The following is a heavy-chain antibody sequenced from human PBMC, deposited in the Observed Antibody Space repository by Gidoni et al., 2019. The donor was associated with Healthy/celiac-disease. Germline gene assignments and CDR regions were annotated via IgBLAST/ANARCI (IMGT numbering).Heavy chain of an antibody. CDR3: AREVYDILTVYPGPIDY. D-gene: IGHD3-9*01. Sequence: QGQLQESGPGLVKPSHTLSLTSTFSDGSISSGGYYWSWIRQHPGKGREWIGYIYYSGSTYYNPSLKSRVTISVYTSKNQFSLKLSSVTAADTAVYYCAREVYDILTVYPGPIDYWGQGTLVTVSS. CDR2: IYYSGST. V-gene: IGHV4-31*03. CDR1: DGSISSGGYY. J-gene: IGHJ4*02.